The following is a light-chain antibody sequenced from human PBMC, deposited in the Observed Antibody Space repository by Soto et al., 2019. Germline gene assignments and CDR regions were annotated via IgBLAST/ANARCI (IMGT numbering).Light chain of an antibody. J-gene: IGKJ1*01. CDR3: QQSYSTPRT. V-gene: IGKV3-20*01. CDR1: QSVSSSY. Sequence: EIVLTQSPGTLSLYPGERATLSCRASQSVSSSYLAWYQQKPGQAPRLLIYGASSRATGIPDRFSGSGSGTDFTLTISRLEPEDFATYYCQQSYSTPRTFGQGTKVDI. CDR2: GAS.